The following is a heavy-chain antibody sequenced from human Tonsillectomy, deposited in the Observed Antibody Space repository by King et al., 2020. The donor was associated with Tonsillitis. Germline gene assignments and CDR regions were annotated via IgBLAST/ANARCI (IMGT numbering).Heavy chain of an antibody. CDR3: AKDLPHGGSNDPYFAFDA. CDR2: VSYDGDNK. D-gene: IGHD3-16*01. V-gene: IGHV3-30*18. J-gene: IGHJ3*01. Sequence: VQLVESGGGVVQPGRSLRLSCAASGFTFSIYGMHWVRQAPGKGLEWVAVVSYDGDNKYYEDSVKGRFTISRDNSKNTLYLQMNSLRPEDTAVYYCAKDLPHGGSNDPYFAFDAWGQGTVVAVSS. CDR1: GFTFSIYG.